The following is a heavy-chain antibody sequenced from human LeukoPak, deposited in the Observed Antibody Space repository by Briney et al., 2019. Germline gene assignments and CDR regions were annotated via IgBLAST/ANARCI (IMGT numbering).Heavy chain of an antibody. CDR3: ARDYDSSGYYFVGY. Sequence: SVKVSCKASGGTFSSYAISWVRQAPGQGLEWMGGIIPILGIANYAQKFQGRVTITADKSTSTAYMELSSLRSEDTAVYYCARDYDSSGYYFVGYWGQGTLVTVSS. V-gene: IGHV1-69*10. D-gene: IGHD3-22*01. CDR2: IIPILGIA. CDR1: GGTFSSYA. J-gene: IGHJ4*02.